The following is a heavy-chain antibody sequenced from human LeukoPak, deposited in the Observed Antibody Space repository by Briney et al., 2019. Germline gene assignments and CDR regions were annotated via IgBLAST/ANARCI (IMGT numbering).Heavy chain of an antibody. CDR1: GFTFSSYA. J-gene: IGHJ6*03. CDR3: AKGGAAADYYYYYMDV. D-gene: IGHD6-13*01. CDR2: ISGRGGST. V-gene: IGHV3-23*01. Sequence: GGSLRLSCAASGFTFSSYAMSWVRQAPGKGLEWVSGISGRGGSTYYADSVKGRFTISRDNSKNTLYLQMNSLRAEDTAVYYCAKGGAAADYYYYYMDVWGKGTTVTISS.